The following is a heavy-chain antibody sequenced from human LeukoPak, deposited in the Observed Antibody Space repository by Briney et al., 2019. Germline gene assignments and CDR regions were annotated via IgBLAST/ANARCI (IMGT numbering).Heavy chain of an antibody. CDR2: MSYDGSNK. D-gene: IGHD6-19*01. J-gene: IGHJ4*02. V-gene: IGHV3-30*04. CDR1: GFTFSSYA. CDR3: VAGDGDFDY. Sequence: GRSLRLSCAASGFTFSSYAMHWVRQAPGKGLEWVAVMSYDGSNKYYADSVKGRFTISRDNSKNTLYLQMNSLRAEDTAVYYSVAGDGDFDYWGQGTLVTVSS.